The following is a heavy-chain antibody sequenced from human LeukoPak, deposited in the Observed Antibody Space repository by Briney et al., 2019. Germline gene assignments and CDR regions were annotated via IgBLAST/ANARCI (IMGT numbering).Heavy chain of an antibody. Sequence: GGSLRLSCAASGFTLRSYAMSWVRHAPGEGLEWVSAISGSVGSTYYAHSVKGRFTISRDNSKNTLYLQMNSLRAEDTAVYYCARIVVVPAASHGMDVWGQGTTVTVSS. CDR1: GFTLRSYA. CDR3: ARIVVVPAASHGMDV. V-gene: IGHV3-23*01. CDR2: ISGSVGST. D-gene: IGHD2-2*01. J-gene: IGHJ6*02.